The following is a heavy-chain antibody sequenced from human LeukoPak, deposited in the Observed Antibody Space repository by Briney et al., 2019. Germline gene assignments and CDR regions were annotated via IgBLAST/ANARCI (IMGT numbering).Heavy chain of an antibody. CDR2: MNPNSGNT. Sequence: ASVKVSCKASGGTFSSYAISWVRQATGQGLEWMGWMNPNSGNTGYAQKIQGRVTMTRNTSISTAYMELSSLGSEDTAVYYCARGQDGYNYIGDYWGQGTLVTVSS. CDR1: GGTFSSYA. CDR3: ARGQDGYNYIGDY. V-gene: IGHV1-8*02. J-gene: IGHJ4*02. D-gene: IGHD5-24*01.